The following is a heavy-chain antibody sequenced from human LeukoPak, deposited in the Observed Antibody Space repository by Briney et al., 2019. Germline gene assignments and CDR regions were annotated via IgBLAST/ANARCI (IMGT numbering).Heavy chain of an antibody. Sequence: GGSLRLSCAASGFTFSSYWMSWVRQAPGKGLEWVANIKQDGSEKYYVDSVKGRFTISRDNAKNSLYLQMNSLRAEDTAVYYCAREYYDFWSGYYTSPYFDYWGQGTPVTVSS. CDR3: AREYYDFWSGYYTSPYFDY. V-gene: IGHV3-7*01. CDR2: IKQDGSEK. CDR1: GFTFSSYW. D-gene: IGHD3-3*01. J-gene: IGHJ4*02.